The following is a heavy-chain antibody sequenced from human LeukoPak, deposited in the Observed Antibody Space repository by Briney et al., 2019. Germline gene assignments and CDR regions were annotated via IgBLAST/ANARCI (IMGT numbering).Heavy chain of an antibody. CDR3: AKGGYYDNSGYYYFDY. V-gene: IGHV3-23*01. Sequence: GGSLRLSCAASGFTFSSSWMHWVRQAPGKGLVWVSGIGGSGTSTYYADSVKGRFTISRDNSKNTLYLQMNSLRADDTAVYSCAKGGYYDNSGYYYFDYWGQGTLVTVSS. D-gene: IGHD3-22*01. CDR2: IGGSGTST. J-gene: IGHJ4*02. CDR1: GFTFSSSW.